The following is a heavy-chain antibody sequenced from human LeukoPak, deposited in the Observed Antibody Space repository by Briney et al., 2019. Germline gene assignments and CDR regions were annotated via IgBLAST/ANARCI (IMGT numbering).Heavy chain of an antibody. J-gene: IGHJ4*02. Sequence: PGGSLRLSCAASGFTFSSYAMSWVRQAPGKGLEWVSAISGSGGSTYYADSVKGRFTISRDNSKNTLYLQMNSLRAEDTAVYYCARSMYSSSWYFPDYWGQGTLVTVSS. CDR1: GFTFSSYA. V-gene: IGHV3-23*01. CDR3: ARSMYSSSWYFPDY. D-gene: IGHD6-13*01. CDR2: ISGSGGST.